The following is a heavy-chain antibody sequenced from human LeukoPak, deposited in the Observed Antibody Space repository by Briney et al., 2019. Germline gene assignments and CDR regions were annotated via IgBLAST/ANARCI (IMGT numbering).Heavy chain of an antibody. CDR1: GFTFSIYA. CDR3: AKDRSYGLDV. J-gene: IGHJ6*02. CDR2: LSGSGGST. V-gene: IGHV3-23*01. Sequence: GGSLRLSCAASGFTFSIYAMSWVRQAPGKGLEWISALSGSGGSTYYAVSVKGRFTISRDNSKNTLYLRMNSLRVEDTAVYYCAKDRSYGLDVWGQGTTVTVSS.